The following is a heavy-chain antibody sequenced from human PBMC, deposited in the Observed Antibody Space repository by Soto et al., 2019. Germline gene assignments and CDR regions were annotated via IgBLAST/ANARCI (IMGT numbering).Heavy chain of an antibody. V-gene: IGHV4-39*01. Sequence: QLQLQESGPGLVKPSETLSLTCTVSGGSVSRSNYYWGWVRQPPGGGLKWIASLYYNGGTYYNPSFKRRVTISVDTSKSQFSLKLTSVTAADTAMYYCAKQTGYTDSSRFDPWGQGTLVTVSS. CDR3: AKQTGYTDSSRFDP. D-gene: IGHD6-13*01. J-gene: IGHJ5*02. CDR2: LYYNGGT. CDR1: GGSVSRSNYY.